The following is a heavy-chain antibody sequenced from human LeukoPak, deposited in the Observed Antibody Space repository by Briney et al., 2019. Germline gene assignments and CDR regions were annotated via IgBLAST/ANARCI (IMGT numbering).Heavy chain of an antibody. J-gene: IGHJ4*02. Sequence: ASVTVSCKASGYTFTSYYMRWVRQAPGQGLEWMGIINPSGGSTNYAQNFQGRVTKTRDTSTSTVYMELSSRRSEDTAVYYCARDSVTSYYWGQGTLVTVSS. CDR2: INPSGGST. CDR3: ARDSVTSYY. CDR1: GYTFTSYY. D-gene: IGHD4-17*01. V-gene: IGHV1-46*01.